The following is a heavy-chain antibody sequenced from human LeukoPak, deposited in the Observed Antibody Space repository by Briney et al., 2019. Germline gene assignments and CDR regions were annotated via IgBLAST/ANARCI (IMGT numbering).Heavy chain of an antibody. V-gene: IGHV4-34*01. J-gene: IGHJ4*02. CDR2: INHSGST. CDR1: GGSFSGYY. CDR3: ARVTGSNYQFRSGSYYKRSMGRYLDY. D-gene: IGHD3-10*01. Sequence: PSETLSLTCAVYGGSFSGYYWSWIRQPPGKGLEWIGEINHSGSTNYNPSLKSRVTISVDTSKNQFSLKLSSVTAADTAVYYCARVTGSNYQFRSGSYYKRSMGRYLDYWGQGTLVTVSS.